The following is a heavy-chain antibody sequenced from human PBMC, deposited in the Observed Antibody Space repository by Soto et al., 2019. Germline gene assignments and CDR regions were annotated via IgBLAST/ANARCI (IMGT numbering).Heavy chain of an antibody. CDR1: GFTFSSYA. D-gene: IGHD2-2*02. V-gene: IGHV3-23*01. CDR2: ISGSGGST. J-gene: IGHJ4*02. Sequence: GGSLRLSCAASGFTFSSYAMSWVRQAPGKGLEWVSAISGSGGSTYYADSVKGRFTISRDNSKNTLYLQMNSLRAEDTAVYYCARSPIVVVPAAIKAPFDYWGQGTLVTVSS. CDR3: ARSPIVVVPAAIKAPFDY.